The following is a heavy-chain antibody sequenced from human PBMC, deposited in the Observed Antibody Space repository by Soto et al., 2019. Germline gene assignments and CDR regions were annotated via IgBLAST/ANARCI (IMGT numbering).Heavy chain of an antibody. D-gene: IGHD3-16*01. CDR3: ARGGGQTYYYYPMDL. V-gene: IGHV1-2*02. Sequence: QVPLVQSGAEVKNPGASMKVSCQASGYTFTGYYIHWVRQAPGQGLDWMGYINPNNGGTRFEQRFQGRVTMTRDTTLNTTYVELSGLTSDDTAVYYCARGGGQTYYYYPMDLWGQGTTVTVSS. CDR1: GYTFTGYY. CDR2: INPNNGGT. J-gene: IGHJ6*02.